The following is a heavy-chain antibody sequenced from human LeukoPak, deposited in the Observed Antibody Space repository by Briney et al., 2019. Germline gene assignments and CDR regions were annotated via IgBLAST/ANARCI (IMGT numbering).Heavy chain of an antibody. CDR2: TSSGGNI. CDR3: ARIDFGDGY. J-gene: IGHJ4*02. V-gene: IGHV3-66*01. CDR1: GFTVSSTS. Sequence: GGSLRLSCAASGFTVSSTSVSWVRQAPGKGLEWVSVTSSGGNIYYADSVKGRFTSSRDNSRNTLYLQMNSLRAEDTAVYYCARIDFGDGYWGQGTLVTVSS. D-gene: IGHD4-17*01.